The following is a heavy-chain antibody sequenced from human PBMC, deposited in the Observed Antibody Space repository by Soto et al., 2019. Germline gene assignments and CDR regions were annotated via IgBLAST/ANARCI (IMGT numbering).Heavy chain of an antibody. D-gene: IGHD3-22*01. Sequence: SLRLSCAASGFTFSSYAMSWVRQAPGKGLEWVSAISGSGGSTYYADSVKGRFTISRDNSKNTLYLQMNSLRAEDTAVYYCAKELGSSGYYVGAFDIWGQGTMVTVSS. J-gene: IGHJ3*02. CDR1: GFTFSSYA. CDR2: ISGSGGST. V-gene: IGHV3-23*01. CDR3: AKELGSSGYYVGAFDI.